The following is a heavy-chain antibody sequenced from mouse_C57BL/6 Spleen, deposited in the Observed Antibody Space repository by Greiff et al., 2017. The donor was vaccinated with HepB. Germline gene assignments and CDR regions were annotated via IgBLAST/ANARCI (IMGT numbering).Heavy chain of an antibody. J-gene: IGHJ1*03. CDR3: ASSDYYGSSLYWYFDV. CDR2: IDPSDSYT. Sequence: QVQLQQPGAELVMPGASVKLSCKASGYTFTSYWMHWVKQRPGQGLEWIGEIDPSDSYTNYNQKFKGKSTLTVDKSSSTAYMQLSSLTSEDSAVYYCASSDYYGSSLYWYFDVWGTGTTVTVSS. CDR1: GYTFTSYW. V-gene: IGHV1-69*01. D-gene: IGHD1-1*01.